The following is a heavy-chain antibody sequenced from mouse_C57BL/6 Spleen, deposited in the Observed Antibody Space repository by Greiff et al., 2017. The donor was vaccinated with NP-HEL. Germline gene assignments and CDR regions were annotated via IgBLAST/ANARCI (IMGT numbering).Heavy chain of an antibody. V-gene: IGHV1-63*01. CDR3: ARGENWYFDV. CDR2: IYPGGGYT. Sequence: VKLQESGAELVRPGTSVKMSCKASGYTFTNYWIGWAKQRPGHGLEWIGDIYPGGGYTNYNEKFKGKATLTADKSSSTAYMQFSSLTSEDSAIYYCARGENWYFDVWGTGTTVTVSS. CDR1: GYTFTNYW. J-gene: IGHJ1*03.